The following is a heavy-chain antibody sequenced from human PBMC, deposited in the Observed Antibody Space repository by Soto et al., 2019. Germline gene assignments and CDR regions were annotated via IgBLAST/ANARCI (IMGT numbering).Heavy chain of an antibody. CDR1: GYTFTSYG. V-gene: IGHV1-18*01. CDR3: ARQQLAEHYYYCYYMDV. J-gene: IGHJ6*03. Sequence: ASVKVSCKASGYTFTSYGISWVRQAPGQGLEWMGWISAYNGNTNYAQKLQGRVTMTTDTSTSTAYMELRSLRSDDTAVYYCARQQLAEHYYYCYYMDVWGKGTTVTVSS. D-gene: IGHD6-13*01. CDR2: ISAYNGNT.